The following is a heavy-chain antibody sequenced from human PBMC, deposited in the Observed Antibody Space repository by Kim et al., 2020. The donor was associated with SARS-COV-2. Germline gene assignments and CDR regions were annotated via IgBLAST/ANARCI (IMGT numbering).Heavy chain of an antibody. D-gene: IGHD2-2*01. CDR2: ISGSGGST. CDR1: GFTFSSYA. V-gene: IGHV3-23*01. CDR3: AKPLDCSSTSCYAGHYYYGMDV. J-gene: IGHJ6*02. Sequence: GGSLRLSCAASGFTFSSYAMSWVRQAPGKGLEWVSAISGSGGSTYYADSVKGRFTISRDNSKNTLYLQMNSLRAEDTAVYYCAKPLDCSSTSCYAGHYYYGMDVWGQGTTVTVSS.